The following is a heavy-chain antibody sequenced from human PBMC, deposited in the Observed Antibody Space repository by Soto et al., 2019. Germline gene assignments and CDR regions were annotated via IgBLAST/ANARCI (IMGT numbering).Heavy chain of an antibody. J-gene: IGHJ4*02. Sequence: SETLSLTCTVSGGSITSYYWSWIRQRPGKGLEWIGYIYYSGSTNYNPSLKSRITISVDTSKNQFSLKLSSVTAADSAVYYCARGAYSGRIGSFDYWGQGTLVTVS. CDR2: IYYSGST. CDR1: GGSITSYY. CDR3: ARGAYSGRIGSFDY. D-gene: IGHD1-26*01. V-gene: IGHV4-59*08.